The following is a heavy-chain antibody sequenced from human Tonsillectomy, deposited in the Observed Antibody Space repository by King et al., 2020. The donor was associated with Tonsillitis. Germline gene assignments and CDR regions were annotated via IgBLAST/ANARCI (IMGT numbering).Heavy chain of an antibody. CDR2: ISSSSSYI. CDR1: GFTFSSYT. V-gene: IGHV3-21*01. J-gene: IGHJ4*02. Sequence: QLVQSGGGLVKPGGSLRLSCAASGFTFSSYTMNWVRQAPGKGLEWVSSISSSSSYIYYADSVKGRLTISRDNAKNSLYLQMNSLRAEDTAVYYCARGYYYDSSGYGYWGQGTLVTVSS. D-gene: IGHD3-22*01. CDR3: ARGYYYDSSGYGY.